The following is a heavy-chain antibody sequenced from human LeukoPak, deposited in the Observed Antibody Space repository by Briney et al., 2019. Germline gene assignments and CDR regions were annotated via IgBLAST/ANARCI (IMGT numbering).Heavy chain of an antibody. CDR2: ISSSGSTI. V-gene: IGHV3-11*01. CDR3: ARRSSGWYGDWFDP. CDR1: GFTFSDYY. D-gene: IGHD6-19*01. Sequence: GGSLRLSCAASGFTFSDYYMSWIRQAPGKGLEWVSYISSSGSTIYYADSVKGRFTISRDNAKNSMYLQMNSLRAEDTAVYYCARRSSGWYGDWFDPWGQGTLVTVSS. J-gene: IGHJ5*02.